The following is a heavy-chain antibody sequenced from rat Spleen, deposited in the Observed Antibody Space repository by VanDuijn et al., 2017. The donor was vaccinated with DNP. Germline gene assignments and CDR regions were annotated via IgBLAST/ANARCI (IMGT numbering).Heavy chain of an antibody. V-gene: IGHV2S75*01. J-gene: IGHJ4*01. CDR2: IWGDGNT. CDR1: GFSLTSYH. CDR3: TRESWGYVMDA. D-gene: IGHD1-7*01. Sequence: QVQLKESGPGLVQPSQTLSLTCTVSGFSLTSYHVIWVRQSPGKGLEWMGIIWGDGNTDYNSALKSRLSINRDTSKSQVFLKMNSLQTDDTAIYYCTRESWGYVMDAWGQGASVTVSS.